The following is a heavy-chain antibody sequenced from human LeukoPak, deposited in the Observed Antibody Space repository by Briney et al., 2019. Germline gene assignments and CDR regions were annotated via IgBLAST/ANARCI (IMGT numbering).Heavy chain of an antibody. CDR3: ARTRAVNYYYDTDV. J-gene: IGHJ6*02. V-gene: IGHV4-59*01. Sequence: PSETLSLTCTVSGGSISSYYWSWIRQPPGKGLEWIGYIYYSGSTNYNPSLKSRVTISVDTSKNQFSLKLSSVTAADTAVYYCARTRAVNYYYDTDVWGQGTTVTVSS. D-gene: IGHD4-17*01. CDR1: GGSISSYY. CDR2: IYYSGST.